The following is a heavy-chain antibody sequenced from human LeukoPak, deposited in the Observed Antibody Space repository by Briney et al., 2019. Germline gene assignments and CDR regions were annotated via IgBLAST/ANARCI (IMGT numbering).Heavy chain of an antibody. V-gene: IGHV3-23*01. CDR2: ISGSGGST. Sequence: PGGSLRLSCAASGFTFSSYAMSWVRQAPGKGLEWVSAISGSGGSTYYADSVKGRFTISRDNSKNTLYLQMNSLRAEDTAVYYCVKARSVRGELAFDYWGQGTLVTVSS. CDR1: GFTFSSYA. CDR3: VKARSVRGELAFDY. D-gene: IGHD3-10*01. J-gene: IGHJ4*02.